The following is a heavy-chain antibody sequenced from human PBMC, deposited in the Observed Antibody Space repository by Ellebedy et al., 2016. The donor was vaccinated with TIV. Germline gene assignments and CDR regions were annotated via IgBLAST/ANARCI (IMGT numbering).Heavy chain of an antibody. Sequence: GESLKISXAASGFTFSSYGMHWVRQAPGKGREWVAVIWYDGSNKYYADSVKGRFTISRDNSKNTLYLQMNSLRAEDTAVYYCAREPMVRGVIRRGYAMDVWGQGTTVTVSS. J-gene: IGHJ6*02. CDR3: AREPMVRGVIRRGYAMDV. D-gene: IGHD3-10*01. CDR1: GFTFSSYG. CDR2: IWYDGSNK. V-gene: IGHV3-33*01.